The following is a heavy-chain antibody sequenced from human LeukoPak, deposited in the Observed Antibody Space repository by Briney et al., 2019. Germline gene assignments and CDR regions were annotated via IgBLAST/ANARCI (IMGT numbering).Heavy chain of an antibody. CDR3: ARAYRYYDSSSYYY. Sequence: PESLSLTCTVSGGSISSISYYWGWIRQPPGKGLEWIGSIYYGGSAYYNPSLESRVPISVDTSKNHLSLKLSSVTAADTAVYYCARAYRYYDSSSYYYWGQGTLVTVPS. CDR1: GGSISSISYY. D-gene: IGHD3-22*01. CDR2: IYYGGSA. V-gene: IGHV4-39*07. J-gene: IGHJ4*02.